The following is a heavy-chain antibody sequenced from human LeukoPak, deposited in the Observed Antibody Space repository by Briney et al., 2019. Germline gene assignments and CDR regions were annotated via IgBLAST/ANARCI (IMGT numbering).Heavy chain of an antibody. CDR3: ARGYCSHEICQVFPS. CDR2: IYASGST. J-gene: IGHJ5*02. D-gene: IGHD2-15*01. CDR1: GGSISSYY. Sequence: SETLSLTYTVSGGSISSYYWSWIRQPAGKGLEWIGRIYASGSTNYNPSLKSRVTMSVDTSKHQFSLKLSSVTAADTGVYFCARGYCSHEICQVFPSWGQGILVTVSS. V-gene: IGHV4-4*07.